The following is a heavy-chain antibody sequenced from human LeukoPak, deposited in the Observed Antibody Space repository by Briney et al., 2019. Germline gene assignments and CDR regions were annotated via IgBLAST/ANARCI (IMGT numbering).Heavy chain of an antibody. CDR2: IYTSGST. J-gene: IGHJ4*02. D-gene: IGHD3-10*01. CDR3: ARASRHGSGSYYSFDF. V-gene: IGHV4-4*07. Sequence: SETLSLTCTVSGGSISSYYWSWIRQPAGKGLEWIGRIYTSGSTNYNPSLKSRLTMSVDTSKNQFSLKLSSVTAADTAVYYCARASRHGSGSYYSFDFWGQGTLVTVSS. CDR1: GGSISSYY.